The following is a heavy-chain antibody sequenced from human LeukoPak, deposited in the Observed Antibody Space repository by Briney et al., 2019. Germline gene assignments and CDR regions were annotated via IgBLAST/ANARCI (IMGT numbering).Heavy chain of an antibody. J-gene: IGHJ5*02. CDR2: INAGNGNT. D-gene: IGHD6-13*01. V-gene: IGHV1-3*03. Sequence: ASVKVSCKASGYTFTSYAMHWVRQAPGQRPEWMGWINAGNGNTKYSQEFQGRVTITRDTSASTDYMELSSLRCEDMAVYYCARGNQQLLSYGWFDPWGQGTLVTVSS. CDR3: ARGNQQLLSYGWFDP. CDR1: GYTFTSYA.